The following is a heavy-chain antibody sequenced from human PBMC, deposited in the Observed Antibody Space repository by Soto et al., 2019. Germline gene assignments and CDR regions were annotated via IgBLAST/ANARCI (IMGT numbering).Heavy chain of an antibody. D-gene: IGHD3-22*01. CDR3: AREGTMIVGQH. J-gene: IGHJ1*01. CDR1: GGTFSSYA. Sequence: QVQLVQSGAEVKKPGSSVKVSCKASGGTFSSYAISWVRQAPGQGLEWMGGIIPIFGTANYAQKFQGRVTITADESTSKGYMELSSLRSEETAVYYCAREGTMIVGQHWGQGTLVTVSS. CDR2: IIPIFGTA. V-gene: IGHV1-69*01.